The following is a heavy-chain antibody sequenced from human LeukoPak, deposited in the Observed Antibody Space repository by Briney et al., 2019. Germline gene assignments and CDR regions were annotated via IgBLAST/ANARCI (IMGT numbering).Heavy chain of an antibody. CDR2: IYYSGST. J-gene: IGHJ4*02. Sequence: SETLSLTCTVSGGSISSYYWSWIRQPPGKGLEWIGDIYYSGSTNYNPSLKSRVTISVDTSKNQFSLKLSSVTAADTAVYYCARLRNYYGSGSYYSPYYFDYWGQGTLVTVSS. CDR1: GGSISSYY. V-gene: IGHV4-59*08. CDR3: ARLRNYYGSGSYYSPYYFDY. D-gene: IGHD3-10*01.